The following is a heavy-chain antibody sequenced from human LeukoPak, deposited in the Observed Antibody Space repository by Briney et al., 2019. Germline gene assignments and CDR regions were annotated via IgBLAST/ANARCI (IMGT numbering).Heavy chain of an antibody. J-gene: IGHJ4*02. V-gene: IGHV1-18*01. Sequence: ASVKVSCKASGFTLTRKGISWVRQAPGQGLEWMGWIGTYNGLTDYAQRFQGRVTMTTDTSTNTAYMELRSLKSDDTAVYFCARSNDYDSWSGYYYFDYWGQGTVATVSS. CDR3: ARSNDYDSWSGYYYFDY. CDR1: GFTLTRKG. CDR2: IGTYNGLT. D-gene: IGHD3-3*01.